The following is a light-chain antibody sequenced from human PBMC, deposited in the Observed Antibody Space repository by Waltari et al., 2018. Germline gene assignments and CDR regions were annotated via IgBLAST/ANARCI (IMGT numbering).Light chain of an antibody. V-gene: IGKV3-15*01. CDR3: QQYNNWPPFT. J-gene: IGKJ2*01. CDR2: GAS. Sequence: IVMTQSPATLSVSPGERAPLSCRASQSVSSKLAWYQQKLGQAPRLLIYGASTRATGIPARFSGSGSGTEFTLTISSLQSEDFALYYCQQYNNWPPFTFGQGTKLEIK. CDR1: QSVSSK.